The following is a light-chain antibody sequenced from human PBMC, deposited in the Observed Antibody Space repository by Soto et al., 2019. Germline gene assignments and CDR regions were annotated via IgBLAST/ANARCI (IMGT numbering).Light chain of an antibody. CDR1: DSVSSN. V-gene: IGKV3-15*01. CDR3: QQYNNWPRT. CDR2: GTS. J-gene: IGKJ2*01. Sequence: EIVMTQSPATLSVSPGERVTLSCRASDSVSSNLAWYQQTPGQAPRLLISGTSTRATGVPARFSGSGSGTEFTLTISGLQSEDFAVYYCQQYNNWPRTFGQGTKLEIK.